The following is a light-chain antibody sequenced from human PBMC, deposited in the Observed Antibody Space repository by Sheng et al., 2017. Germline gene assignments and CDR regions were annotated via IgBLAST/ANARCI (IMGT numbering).Light chain of an antibody. CDR1: QSIRSSS. Sequence: EIVLTQSPGTLSLSPGERATLSCRASQSIRSSSLAWYQQKRGQAPGSSSMVHPAGPLASRDRFSGRGSGTDFTLTISRLEPGDFAVYYCQHGASWPLTFGGGTQGGDQT. CDR2: VHP. J-gene: IGKJ4*01. CDR3: QHGASWPLT. V-gene: IGKV3-20*01.